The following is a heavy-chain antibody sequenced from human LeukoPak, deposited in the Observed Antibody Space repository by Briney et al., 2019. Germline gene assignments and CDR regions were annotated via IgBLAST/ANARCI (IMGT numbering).Heavy chain of an antibody. Sequence: SETLSLTCAVYGGSFSGYYWSWIRQPPGKGLEWIGEINHSGSTNYNPSLKSRVTISADTSKNQFSLKLSSVTAADTAVYYCARERHYDSSGYYYGYYYYMDVWGKGTTVTVSS. J-gene: IGHJ6*03. CDR2: INHSGST. D-gene: IGHD3-22*01. V-gene: IGHV4-34*01. CDR1: GGSFSGYY. CDR3: ARERHYDSSGYYYGYYYYMDV.